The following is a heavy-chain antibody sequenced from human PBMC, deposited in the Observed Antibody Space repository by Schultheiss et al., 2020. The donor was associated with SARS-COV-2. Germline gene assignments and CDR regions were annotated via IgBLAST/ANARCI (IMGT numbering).Heavy chain of an antibody. CDR1: GFTFSSYG. D-gene: IGHD4-17*01. V-gene: IGHV3-30*03. Sequence: GGSLRLSCAASGFTFSSYGMHWVRQAPGKGLEWVAVISYDGSNKYYADSVKGRFTISRDNSKNTLYLQMNSLRAEDTAVYYCARLRATVTTNYYYGMDVRGQGTTVTVSS. CDR3: ARLRATVTTNYYYGMDV. CDR2: ISYDGSNK. J-gene: IGHJ6*02.